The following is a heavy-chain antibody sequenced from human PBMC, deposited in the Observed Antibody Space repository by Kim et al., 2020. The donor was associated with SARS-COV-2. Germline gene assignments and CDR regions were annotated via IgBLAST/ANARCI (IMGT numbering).Heavy chain of an antibody. CDR3: ARDGLERQQVSYDAFDI. D-gene: IGHD1-1*01. CDR2: IYYSGST. Sequence: SETLSLTCTVSGGSISSGGYYWSWIRQHPGKGLEWIGYIYYSGSTYYNPSLKSRVTISVDTSKNQFSLKLSSVTAADTAVYYCARDGLERQQVSYDAFDIWGQGTMVTVSS. CDR1: GGSISSGGYY. V-gene: IGHV4-31*03. J-gene: IGHJ3*02.